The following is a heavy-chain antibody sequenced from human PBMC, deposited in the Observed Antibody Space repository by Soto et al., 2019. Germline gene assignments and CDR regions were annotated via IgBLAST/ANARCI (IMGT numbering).Heavy chain of an antibody. CDR3: ARNGLGYCSSTSCRRFDY. J-gene: IGHJ4*02. CDR2: ISSSSSYI. Sequence: GGSLRLSCAASGFTFSSYSMNWVRQAPGKGLEWVSSISSSSSYIYYADSVKGRFTISRDNAKNSLYLQMNSLRAEDTAVYYCARNGLGYCSSTSCRRFDYWGQGTLVTVSS. D-gene: IGHD2-2*01. CDR1: GFTFSSYS. V-gene: IGHV3-21*01.